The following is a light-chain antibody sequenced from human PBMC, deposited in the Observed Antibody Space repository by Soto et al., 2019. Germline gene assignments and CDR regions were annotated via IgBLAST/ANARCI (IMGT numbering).Light chain of an antibody. CDR3: QQYYSFWT. V-gene: IGKV1-5*02. J-gene: IGKJ1*01. CDR1: RSVDKW. CDR2: EAS. Sequence: DIQMTQSPSTLSASLGDRVTIICRASRSVDKWLAWYQQKSGKAPKLLIYEASHLQSGVPSRFGGSGSGTEFTLTINNLQPEDVATYYCQQYYSFWTCGQGTKVDIK.